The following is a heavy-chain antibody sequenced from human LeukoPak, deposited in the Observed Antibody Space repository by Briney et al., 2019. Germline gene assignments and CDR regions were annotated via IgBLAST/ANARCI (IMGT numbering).Heavy chain of an antibody. V-gene: IGHV1-8*01. CDR2: MNPNSGNT. D-gene: IGHD3-16*02. Sequence: ASVKVSCKASGYTFTSYDINWVRQATGQGLEWMGWMNPNSGNTGYAQKFQGRVTMTRNTSISTAYMELSSLRSEDTAVYYCARGSYYDYVWGSYRYDYWGQGTLVTVSS. CDR3: ARGSYYDYVWGSYRYDY. J-gene: IGHJ4*02. CDR1: GYTFTSYD.